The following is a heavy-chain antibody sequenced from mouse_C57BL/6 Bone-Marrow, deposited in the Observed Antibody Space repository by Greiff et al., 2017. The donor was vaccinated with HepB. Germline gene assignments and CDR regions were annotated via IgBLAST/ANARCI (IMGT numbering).Heavy chain of an antibody. CDR3: ARQRRKAGDY. J-gene: IGHJ4*01. Sequence: QVQLQQPGAELVKPGASVKMSCKASGYTFTSYWITWVKQRPGQGLAWIGDIYPGSGSTNYNEKFKSKATLPVDTSSSTAYMQLSSLTSEDAAVYYSARQRRKAGDYWGQGTSVTVSS. CDR2: IYPGSGST. CDR1: GYTFTSYW. V-gene: IGHV1-55*01.